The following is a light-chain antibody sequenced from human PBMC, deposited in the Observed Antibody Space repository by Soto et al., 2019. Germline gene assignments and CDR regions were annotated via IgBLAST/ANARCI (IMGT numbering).Light chain of an antibody. CDR3: QQYGGSPWT. J-gene: IGKJ1*01. V-gene: IGKV3-20*01. Sequence: IVLTQSPCTLSLSPGERATLSCRASQSVSNSYLAWYQQKPGQAPRLLIYGASSRATGIPDRFSGSGSGTDFALTISRLEPEDFAVYHCQQYGGSPWTFGQGTKVDIK. CDR2: GAS. CDR1: QSVSNSY.